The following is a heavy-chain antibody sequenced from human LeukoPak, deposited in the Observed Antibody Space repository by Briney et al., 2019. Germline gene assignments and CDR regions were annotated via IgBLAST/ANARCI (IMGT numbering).Heavy chain of an antibody. J-gene: IGHJ5*02. D-gene: IGHD6-6*01. Sequence: SVKVSCKASGGTFSSYAISWVRQAPGQGLEWMGRIIPILGIANYAQKFQGRVTITADKSTSTAYMELSSLRSDDTALYYCARDRLNRFDPWGQGTLVTVSS. CDR1: GGTFSSYA. CDR3: ARDRLNRFDP. V-gene: IGHV1-69*04. CDR2: IIPILGIA.